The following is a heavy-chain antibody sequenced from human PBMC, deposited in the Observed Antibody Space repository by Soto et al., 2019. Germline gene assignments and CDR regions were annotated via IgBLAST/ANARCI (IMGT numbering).Heavy chain of an antibody. CDR3: ARVAVGATTGWFDP. J-gene: IGHJ5*02. CDR2: IWYDGSNK. V-gene: IGHV3-33*01. Sequence: VQLVESGGGVVQPGRSLRLSCAASGFTFSSYGMHWVRQAPGKGLEWVAVIWYDGSNKYYADSVKGRFTISRDNSKNTLYLQMNSLRAEDTAVYYCARVAVGATTGWFDPWGQGTLVTVSS. D-gene: IGHD1-26*01. CDR1: GFTFSSYG.